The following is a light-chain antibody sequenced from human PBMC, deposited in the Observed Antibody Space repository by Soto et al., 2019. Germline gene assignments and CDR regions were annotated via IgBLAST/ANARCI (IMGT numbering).Light chain of an antibody. J-gene: IGKJ5*01. V-gene: IGKV3-11*01. CDR3: QQRSNWPIT. Sequence: EIVSTQSPATLSLSPGERATLSCRASQSVSSYLAWYQQKPGQAPRLLIYDASNRATGIPARFSGSGSGTDFTLTISSLEPEDFAVYYCQQRSNWPITFGRGTRLEI. CDR2: DAS. CDR1: QSVSSY.